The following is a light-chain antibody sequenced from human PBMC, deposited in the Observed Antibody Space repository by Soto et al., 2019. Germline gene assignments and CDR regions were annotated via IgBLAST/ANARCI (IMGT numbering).Light chain of an antibody. CDR1: SRDVGGYNY. J-gene: IGLJ1*01. Sequence: QSVLTQPASVSGSPGQSITISCTGTSRDVGGYNYVSWYQHHPGKVPKLVIYDVSKRPSGVSDRFSGSKSGNTASLTISGLQAEDEADYYCSSYSNSTTLYVFGTGNKVTVL. CDR2: DVS. V-gene: IGLV2-14*03. CDR3: SSYSNSTTLYV.